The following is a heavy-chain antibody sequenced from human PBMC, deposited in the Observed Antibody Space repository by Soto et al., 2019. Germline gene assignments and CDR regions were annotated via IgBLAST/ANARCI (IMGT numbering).Heavy chain of an antibody. J-gene: IGHJ3*02. CDR2: INAGNGNT. Sequence: EASVKVSCKASGYTFTSYAMHWVRQAPGQRLEWMGWINAGNGNTKYSQKFQGRVTITRDTSASTAYMELSSLRSEDTAVYYCARDWGYCSGGSCYLDAFDIWGQGTMVTVSS. V-gene: IGHV1-3*01. CDR1: GYTFTSYA. CDR3: ARDWGYCSGGSCYLDAFDI. D-gene: IGHD2-15*01.